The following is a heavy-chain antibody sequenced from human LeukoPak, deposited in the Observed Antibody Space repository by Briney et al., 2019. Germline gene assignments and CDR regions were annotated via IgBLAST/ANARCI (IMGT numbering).Heavy chain of an antibody. Sequence: GGSLRLSCAASGFTFNTYTMNWVRQAPGKGLEWVSSISTSSIYIYYADSVKGRFTISRDNAKNSLYLQMDSLRAEDTAVYYCARVGATRGIVVDPFDYWGQGTLVSVSS. CDR1: GFTFNTYT. D-gene: IGHD3-22*01. CDR2: ISTSSIYI. CDR3: ARVGATRGIVVDPFDY. V-gene: IGHV3-21*01. J-gene: IGHJ4*02.